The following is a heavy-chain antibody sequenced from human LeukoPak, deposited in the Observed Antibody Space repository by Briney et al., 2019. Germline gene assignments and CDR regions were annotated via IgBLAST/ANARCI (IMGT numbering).Heavy chain of an antibody. V-gene: IGHV3-7*01. J-gene: IGHJ4*02. Sequence: PGGSLRLSCAASGFTFSDYGMHWVRQAPGRGLEWVGNIKKDGSEKYYVDSVKGRFSISRHNAKNSLYLQMNSLRAEDTAVYYCVRDYENLTGSKTRFHYWGQGTLVTVSS. CDR1: GFTFSDYG. CDR3: VRDYENLTGSKTRFHY. CDR2: IKKDGSEK. D-gene: IGHD3-9*01.